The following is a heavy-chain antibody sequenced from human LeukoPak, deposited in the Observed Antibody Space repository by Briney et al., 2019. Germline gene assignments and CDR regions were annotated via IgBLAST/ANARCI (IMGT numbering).Heavy chain of an antibody. CDR1: GGSISSSSYY. CDR2: INHSGST. Sequence: SETLSLTCTVSGGSISSSSYYWGWIRQPPGKGLEWIGEINHSGSTNYNPSLKSRVTISVDTSKNQFSLKLSSVTAADTAVYYCARGKEYYYGSGSYRFPLYFDYWGQGTLVTVSS. J-gene: IGHJ4*02. CDR3: ARGKEYYYGSGSYRFPLYFDY. V-gene: IGHV4-39*07. D-gene: IGHD3-10*01.